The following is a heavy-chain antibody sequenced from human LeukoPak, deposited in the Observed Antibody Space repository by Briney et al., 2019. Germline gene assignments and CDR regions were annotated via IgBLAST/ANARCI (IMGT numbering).Heavy chain of an antibody. CDR1: GYTFTTYA. CDR3: ARDWYYYDSSGPFDP. J-gene: IGHJ5*02. V-gene: IGHV1-3*01. CDR2: INVGNGNT. Sequence: EASVKVSCKASGYTFTTYALTWVRQAPGQRLEWMGWINVGNGNTKSSQKFQGRVTITRDTSASTAYMELSSLRSEDTAVYYCARDWYYYDSSGPFDPWGQGTLVTVSS. D-gene: IGHD3-22*01.